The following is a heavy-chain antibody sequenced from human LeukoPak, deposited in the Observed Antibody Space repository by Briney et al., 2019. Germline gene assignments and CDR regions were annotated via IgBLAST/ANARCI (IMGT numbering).Heavy chain of an antibody. D-gene: IGHD2-2*01. Sequence: GGSLRLSCAGCGFIFSQFWMQWVRQVPGKGLVWVSRINGDGSSADYADSVKGRFTISRDNAKNTLNLQMNSLRAEDTGVYYCERDVLPAARDIWGQGTMVTVSS. CDR3: ERDVLPAARDI. J-gene: IGHJ3*02. CDR2: INGDGSSA. CDR1: GFIFSQFW. V-gene: IGHV3-74*01.